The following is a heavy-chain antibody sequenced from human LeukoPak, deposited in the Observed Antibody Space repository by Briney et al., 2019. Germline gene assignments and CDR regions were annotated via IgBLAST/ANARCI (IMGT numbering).Heavy chain of an antibody. CDR3: ARVRDILTGYFDY. CDR2: ISSSSSYI. CDR1: GFTFSSYS. D-gene: IGHD3-9*01. J-gene: IGHJ4*02. Sequence: GGSLRLSWAASGFTFSSYSMNWVRQAPGKGLEWVSSISSSSSYIYYADSVKGRFTISRDNAKNSLYLQMNSLRAEDTAVYYCARVRDILTGYFDYWGQGTLVTVSS. V-gene: IGHV3-21*01.